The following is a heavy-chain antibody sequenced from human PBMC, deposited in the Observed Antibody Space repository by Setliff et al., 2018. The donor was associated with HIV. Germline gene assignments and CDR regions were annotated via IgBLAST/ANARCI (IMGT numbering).Heavy chain of an antibody. D-gene: IGHD2-2*01. Sequence: ASVKVSCKASGYNFTNYGIGWVRQAPGQGLEWMGWISAYNGNTNYAQKLQGRVTVTTDTSTSTAYMELGSLRSDDTAVYYCARDRGVYCISSSCYSPVDAFDIWGQGTMVTVS. J-gene: IGHJ3*02. V-gene: IGHV1-18*01. CDR2: ISAYNGNT. CDR1: GYNFTNYG. CDR3: ARDRGVYCISSSCYSPVDAFDI.